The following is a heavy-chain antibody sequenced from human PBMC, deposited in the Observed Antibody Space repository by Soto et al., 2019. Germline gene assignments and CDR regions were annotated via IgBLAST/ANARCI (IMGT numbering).Heavy chain of an antibody. J-gene: IGHJ4*02. D-gene: IGHD6-19*01. Sequence: SETLSLTCAVSGGSISSGGYSWSWIRQPPGKGLEWIGYIYHSGSTYYNPSLKSRVTISVDRSKNQFSLKLSSVTAADSAVYYCTRAGGSGAVAVHYWGKGTLGTVS. CDR1: GGSISSGGYS. CDR3: TRAGGSGAVAVHY. CDR2: IYHSGST. V-gene: IGHV4-30-2*01.